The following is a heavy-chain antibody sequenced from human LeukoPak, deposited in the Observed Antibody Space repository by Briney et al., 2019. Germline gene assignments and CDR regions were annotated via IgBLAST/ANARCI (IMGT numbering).Heavy chain of an antibody. J-gene: IGHJ3*02. Sequence: SETLSLTCTVSGYSISSGYYWGWIRQPPGKGLEWIGSGSTYYNPSLKSRVTISVDTSKNQFSLKLSSVTAADTAVYYCARLERHTVVTRGAFDIWGQGTMVTVSS. CDR3: ARLERHTVVTRGAFDI. CDR2: SGST. V-gene: IGHV4-38-2*02. CDR1: GYSISSGYY. D-gene: IGHD4-23*01.